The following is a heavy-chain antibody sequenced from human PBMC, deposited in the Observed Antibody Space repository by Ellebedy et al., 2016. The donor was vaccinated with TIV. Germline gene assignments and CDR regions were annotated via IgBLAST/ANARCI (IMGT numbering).Heavy chain of an antibody. CDR3: ATPRSMIKIYYFDY. V-gene: IGHV1/OR15-3*01. CDR1: GYTFTSYY. Sequence: ASVKVSXXASGYTFTSYYMHWVRQAPGQRLEWMGWINAGNGNTKYSQKFQGRVTMTEDTSTDTAYMELSSLRSEDTAVYYCATPRSMIKIYYFDYWGQGTLVTVSS. CDR2: INAGNGNT. J-gene: IGHJ4*02. D-gene: IGHD1-14*01.